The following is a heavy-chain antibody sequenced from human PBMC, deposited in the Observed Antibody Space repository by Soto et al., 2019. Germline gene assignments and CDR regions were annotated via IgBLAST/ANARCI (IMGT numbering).Heavy chain of an antibody. Sequence: QVQLVQSGAEVKKPGSSVKVSCKASGGTFSSYAISWVRQAPGQGLEWMGGIIPIFGTANYAQKFQGRVTITADESTSTAYMALSSLSSEDTAVYYCARYTEWLRFRYFDYWGQGTLVTVSS. V-gene: IGHV1-69*01. CDR3: ARYTEWLRFRYFDY. J-gene: IGHJ4*02. CDR1: GGTFSSYA. D-gene: IGHD5-12*01. CDR2: IIPIFGTA.